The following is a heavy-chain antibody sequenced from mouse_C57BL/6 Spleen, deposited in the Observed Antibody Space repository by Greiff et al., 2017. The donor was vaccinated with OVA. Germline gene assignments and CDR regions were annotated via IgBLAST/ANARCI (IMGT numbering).Heavy chain of an antibody. CDR3: ARCEGLSLLHFDY. Sequence: QVQLQQPGAELVRPGSSVKLSCKASGYTFTSYWMHWVKQRPIQGLEWIGNIDPSDSETHYNQKFKDKATLTVDKSSSTAYMQLSSLTSEDSAVYNCARCEGLSLLHFDYWGQGTTLTVSS. V-gene: IGHV1-52*01. CDR1: GYTFTSYW. J-gene: IGHJ2*01. D-gene: IGHD3-2*02. CDR2: IDPSDSET.